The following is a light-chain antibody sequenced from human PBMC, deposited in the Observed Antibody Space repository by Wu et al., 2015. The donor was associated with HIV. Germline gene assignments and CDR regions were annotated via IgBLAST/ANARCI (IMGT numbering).Light chain of an antibody. CDR1: QSISGN. CDR3: QQYNKWPPWT. J-gene: IGKJ1*01. V-gene: IGKV3-15*01. CDR2: GAS. Sequence: EIVMTQSPATLSVSPGQRATLSCRASQSISGNLAWYQQKPGQAPRLLIYGASTRATGIPARFSGSGSGTEFTLTISSLQSEDFAVYYCQQYNKWPPWTFGQGTKVEIK.